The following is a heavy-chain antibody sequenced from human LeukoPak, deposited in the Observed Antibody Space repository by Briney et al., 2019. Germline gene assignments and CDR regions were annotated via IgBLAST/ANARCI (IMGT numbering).Heavy chain of an antibody. CDR3: ARVVPYGDYATYFDY. D-gene: IGHD4-17*01. V-gene: IGHV4-39*07. CDR1: GGSISSSSYY. CDR2: IYYSGST. J-gene: IGHJ4*02. Sequence: SETLSLTCIVSGGSISSSSYYWGWIRQPPGKGLEWIGYIYYSGSTYYNPSLKSRVTISVDTSKNQFSLKLSSVTAADTAVYYCARVVPYGDYATYFDYWGQGTLVTVPS.